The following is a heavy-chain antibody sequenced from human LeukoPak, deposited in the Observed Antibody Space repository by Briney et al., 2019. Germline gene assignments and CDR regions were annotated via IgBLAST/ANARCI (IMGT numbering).Heavy chain of an antibody. CDR1: GGSITSNY. Sequence: SETLSLTCTVSGGSITSNYWSWIRQPPGEGLEWLGYAYYNGRANYNPSLKSRVTISVDTSKNQFSLNLSSVTAADTAVYYCAREVSPSDHYYYYGVDVWGRGTTVTVSS. D-gene: IGHD5/OR15-5a*01. CDR2: AYYNGRA. J-gene: IGHJ6*02. CDR3: AREVSPSDHYYYYGVDV. V-gene: IGHV4-59*01.